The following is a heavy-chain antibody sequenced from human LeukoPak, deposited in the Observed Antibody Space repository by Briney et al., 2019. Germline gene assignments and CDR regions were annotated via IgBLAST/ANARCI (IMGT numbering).Heavy chain of an antibody. CDR1: GFTFSSYW. J-gene: IGHJ2*01. V-gene: IGHV3-74*01. CDR3: AKSSPWGYWYFDL. D-gene: IGHD7-27*01. Sequence: PGGSLRLSCAASGFTFSSYWTHWVRKAPGKGLVWVSRINTDGSTTTYADSVKGRFTISRDNAKNTLYLQMNSLRAEDTAVYYCAKSSPWGYWYFDLWGRGTLVTVSS. CDR2: INTDGSTT.